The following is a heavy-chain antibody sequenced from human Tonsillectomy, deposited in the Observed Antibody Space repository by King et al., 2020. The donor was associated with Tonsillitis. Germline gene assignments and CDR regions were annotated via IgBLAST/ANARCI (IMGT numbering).Heavy chain of an antibody. Sequence: VQLVESGGGLVQPGGSLRLSCAASGFTFSSYWMSWVRQAPGKGLEWVANIKQDGSEKYYVDSVKGRFTISRDNAKNSLYLQMNSLRAEDTAVYYWARDNDILTALYPPRGFDIWGQGKMVTVSS. D-gene: IGHD3-9*01. CDR3: ARDNDILTALYPPRGFDI. J-gene: IGHJ3*02. V-gene: IGHV3-7*01. CDR1: GFTFSSYW. CDR2: IKQDGSEK.